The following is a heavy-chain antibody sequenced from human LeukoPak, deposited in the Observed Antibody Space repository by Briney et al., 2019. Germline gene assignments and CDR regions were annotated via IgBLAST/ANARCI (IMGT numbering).Heavy chain of an antibody. D-gene: IGHD2-15*01. CDR3: ARYCSGGSCYSPNDAFDI. CDR2: IYYSGST. CDR1: GGSISSSSYY. V-gene: IGHV4-39*01. Sequence: SETLSLTRTVSGGSISSSSYYWGWIRQPPGKGLEWIGSIYYSGSTYYNPSLKSRVTISVDTSKNQFSLKLSSVTAADTAVYYCARYCSGGSCYSPNDAFDIWGQGTMVTVSS. J-gene: IGHJ3*02.